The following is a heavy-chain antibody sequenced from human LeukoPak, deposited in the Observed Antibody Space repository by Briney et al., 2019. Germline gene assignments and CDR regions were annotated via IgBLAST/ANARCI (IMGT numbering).Heavy chain of an antibody. J-gene: IGHJ5*02. Sequence: PSQTLSLTCTVSGGSISSGSYYWGWIRQPAGKGLEWIGRIYTSGSTNYNPSLKSRVTISVDTSKNQFSLKLSSVTAADTAVYYCTRDGTVVRGSGVWCDPWGQGTLVTVSS. CDR2: IYTSGST. D-gene: IGHD3-10*01. CDR1: GGSISSGSYY. CDR3: TRDGTVVRGSGVWCDP. V-gene: IGHV4-61*02.